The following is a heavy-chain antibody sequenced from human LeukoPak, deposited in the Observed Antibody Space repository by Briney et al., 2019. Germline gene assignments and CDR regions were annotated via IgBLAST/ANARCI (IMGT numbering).Heavy chain of an antibody. CDR3: ARDRGYSGYDYYFDY. V-gene: IGHV3-30*04. CDR2: ISYDGSNK. D-gene: IGHD5-12*01. J-gene: IGHJ4*02. CDR1: GFTFSSYA. Sequence: GGSLRLSCAASGFTFSSYAMHWVRHAPGKGQEWVAVISYDGSNKYYADSVKGRFTISRDNSKNTLYLQMNSLRAEDTAVYYCARDRGYSGYDYYFDYWGQGTLVTVSS.